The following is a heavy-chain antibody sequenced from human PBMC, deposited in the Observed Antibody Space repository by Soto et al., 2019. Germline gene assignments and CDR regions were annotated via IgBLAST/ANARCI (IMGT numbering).Heavy chain of an antibody. CDR3: ARDSSVWPDY. J-gene: IGHJ4*02. CDR1: GGSFSDYH. D-gene: IGHD6-19*01. Sequence: PSETLTLTCAVYGGSFSDYHWSWIRQPPGKGLEWLGEINYSGSTTYNQSHKSRVNISVDTTKNQFSLILNSVTTAETAVYYCARDSSVWPDYWGQGTLVTVSS. CDR2: INYSGST. V-gene: IGHV4-34*01.